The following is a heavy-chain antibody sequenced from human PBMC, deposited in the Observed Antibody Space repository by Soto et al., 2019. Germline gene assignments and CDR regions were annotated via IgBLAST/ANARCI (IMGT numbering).Heavy chain of an antibody. D-gene: IGHD1-26*01. CDR2: IVVGSGDT. J-gene: IGHJ5*02. CDR3: GADVGYL. Sequence: QMQLVQSGPEVKKPGTSVKVSCKGSGYTFTNSAVQWVRQARGQRLEWMGWIVVGSGDTKYAQKFQERVTFTRDVSTCTAYMELSSLKSEDTAVYYCGADVGYLWGQGTLVTVSS. V-gene: IGHV1-58*01. CDR1: GYTFTNSA.